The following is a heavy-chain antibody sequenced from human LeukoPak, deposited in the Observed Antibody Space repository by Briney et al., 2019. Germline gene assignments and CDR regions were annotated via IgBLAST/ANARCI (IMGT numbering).Heavy chain of an antibody. CDR2: IYTSGST. CDR1: GGSISSYY. D-gene: IGHD1-26*01. V-gene: IGHV4-4*07. CDR3: ARALSGSYPRVFDS. J-gene: IGHJ4*02. Sequence: SETLSLTCTVSGGSISSYYWSWIRQPAGKGLEWIGRIYTSGSTNYNPSLKSRVTVLVDTSKDQFSLKLRSVTAADTAVYYCARALSGSYPRVFDSWGQGTLVTVSS.